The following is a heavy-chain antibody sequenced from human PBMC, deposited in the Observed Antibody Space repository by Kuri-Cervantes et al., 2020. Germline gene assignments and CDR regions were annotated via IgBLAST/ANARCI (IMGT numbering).Heavy chain of an antibody. CDR3: ARDQGRELSPLDC. CDR1: GFTFDDYA. Sequence: SLKISCAASGFTFDDYAMHWVRQAPGKGLELVSGISWNSGSIGYADSVKGRFTISRDNAKNSLYLQMNSLRDEDTAVYYCARDQGRELSPLDCWGQGTLVTVSS. CDR2: ISWNSGSI. J-gene: IGHJ4*02. D-gene: IGHD3-10*01. V-gene: IGHV3-9*01.